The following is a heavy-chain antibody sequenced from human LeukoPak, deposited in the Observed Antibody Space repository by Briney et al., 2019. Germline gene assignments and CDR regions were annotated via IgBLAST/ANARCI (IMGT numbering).Heavy chain of an antibody. Sequence: GGSLRLSCVTSGFTFSSYGMHWVRQVPGKGLEWVAVISYDAKSSYHVDSVKGRFTISRDNSKNTLYLQMKSLRAEDTAVYYCAKGGGYEAQYYYYYLDVWGKGTTVTISS. CDR2: ISYDAKSS. J-gene: IGHJ6*03. D-gene: IGHD5-12*01. V-gene: IGHV3-30*18. CDR3: AKGGGYEAQYYYYYLDV. CDR1: GFTFSSYG.